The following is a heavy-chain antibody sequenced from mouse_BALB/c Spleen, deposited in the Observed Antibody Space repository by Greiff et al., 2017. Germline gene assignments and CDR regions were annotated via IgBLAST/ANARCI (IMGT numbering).Heavy chain of an antibody. Sequence: EVKLQQSGAELVKPGASVKLSCTASGFNIKDTYMHWVKQRPEQGLEWIGRIDPANGNTKYDPKFQGKATITADTSSNTAYLQLSSLTSEDTAVYYCAHYGSSHYYAMDYWGQGTSVTVSS. CDR3: AHYGSSHYYAMDY. D-gene: IGHD1-1*01. V-gene: IGHV14-3*02. CDR2: IDPANGNT. CDR1: GFNIKDTY. J-gene: IGHJ4*01.